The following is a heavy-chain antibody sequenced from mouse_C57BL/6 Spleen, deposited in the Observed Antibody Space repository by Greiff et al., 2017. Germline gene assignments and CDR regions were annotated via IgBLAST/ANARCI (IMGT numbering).Heavy chain of an antibody. CDR2: IYPRSGTT. D-gene: IGHD1-1*01. J-gene: IGHJ2*01. V-gene: IGHV1-81*01. Sequence: VQLQQSGAELARPGASVKLSCKASGYTFTSYGISWVKQRTGQGLEWIGEIYPRSGTTYYNEKFKGKDTLTADKSSSTADMELRSLTSEDSAVYFCAREKIITTVVAYYFDYWGQGTTLTVSS. CDR1: GYTFTSYG. CDR3: AREKIITTVVAYYFDY.